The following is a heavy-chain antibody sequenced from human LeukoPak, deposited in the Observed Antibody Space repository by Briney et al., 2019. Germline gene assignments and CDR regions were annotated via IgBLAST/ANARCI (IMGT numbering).Heavy chain of an antibody. J-gene: IGHJ4*02. D-gene: IGHD3-10*01. V-gene: IGHV3-48*01. CDR1: GFTFSSYS. CDR2: STSSGITI. CDR3: ARAYGSGSPIDPAFDY. Sequence: GGSLRLSCAASGFTFSSYSMNWVRQAPGKGLDWVSYSTSSGITIYYADSVKGRFTISRDNAKNSLYLQMNSLRVEDTAVYYCARAYGSGSPIDPAFDYWGQGTLVTVSA.